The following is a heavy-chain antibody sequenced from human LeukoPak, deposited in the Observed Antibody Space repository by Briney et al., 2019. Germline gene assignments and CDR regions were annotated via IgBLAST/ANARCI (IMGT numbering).Heavy chain of an antibody. J-gene: IGHJ4*02. CDR1: GFTFSSYS. V-gene: IGHV3-21*01. CDR2: ISSSSSYI. Sequence: GGSLILSCAASGFTFSSYSMNWVRQAPGKGLEWVSSISSSSSYIYYADSVKGRFTISRDNAKNSLYLQMNSLRAEDTAVYYCARVTYGSGIDYWGQGTLVTVSS. D-gene: IGHD3-10*01. CDR3: ARVTYGSGIDY.